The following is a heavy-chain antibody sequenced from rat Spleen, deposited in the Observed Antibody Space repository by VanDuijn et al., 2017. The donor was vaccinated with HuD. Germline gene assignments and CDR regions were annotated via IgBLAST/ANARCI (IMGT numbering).Heavy chain of an antibody. D-gene: IGHD4-3*01. V-gene: IGHV5-25*01. Sequence: EVKLVESGGGLVQPGRSLKLSCAASGFTFSNYDMAWVRQAPTKGLEWVASISSSGGSTYYRDSVKGRFTVSRDNAKNTLYLQLDSLRSEDTATYYCVRQDTSGYSNWFAYWGQGTLVTVSS. CDR1: GFTFSNYD. CDR2: ISSSGGST. J-gene: IGHJ3*01. CDR3: VRQDTSGYSNWFAY.